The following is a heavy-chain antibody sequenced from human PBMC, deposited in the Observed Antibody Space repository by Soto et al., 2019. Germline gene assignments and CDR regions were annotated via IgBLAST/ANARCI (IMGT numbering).Heavy chain of an antibody. D-gene: IGHD1-26*01. CDR1: GYTFTNYD. J-gene: IGHJ4*02. Sequence: QVQLVQSGAEVKKPGASVKVSCKASGYTFTNYDISWVRQAPGQGLEWMGWISAHNGNTNYAQKLQGRVTMTTDTSTSTAYMELRSLRSADTAVYYCAKGIVRATTYDYWGQGTLVTVSS. V-gene: IGHV1-18*01. CDR3: AKGIVRATTYDY. CDR2: ISAHNGNT.